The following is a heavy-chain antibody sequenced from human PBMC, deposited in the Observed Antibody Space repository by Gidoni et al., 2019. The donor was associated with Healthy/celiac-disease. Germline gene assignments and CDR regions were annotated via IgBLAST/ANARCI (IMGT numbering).Heavy chain of an antibody. CDR3: ARPSDLDYYAMDV. V-gene: IGHV5-51*01. CDR1: GYSFPSSW. CDR2: IYPGDSDT. D-gene: IGHD3-3*01. J-gene: IGHJ6*02. Sequence: EVQLVQSGAEVKKPGESLKISGKGSGYSFPSSWIGWVRQMPGTGLEWMGIIYPGDSDTSYSPSFQGQVTISADKSISTAYLQWSSLKASDTAMYYCARPSDLDYYAMDVWGQGTTVTVSS.